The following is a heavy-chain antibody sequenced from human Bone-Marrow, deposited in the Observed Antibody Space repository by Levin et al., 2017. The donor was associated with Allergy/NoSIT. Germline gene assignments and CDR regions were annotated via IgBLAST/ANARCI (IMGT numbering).Heavy chain of an antibody. CDR1: GFIFSTYG. J-gene: IGHJ4*02. CDR3: VRSSPGTNFYYFLDY. CDR2: ISDDGNNK. Sequence: LSLTCAATGFIFSTYGMHWVRQAPGKGLEWVAFISDDGNNKNYVDSVKGRFSVSRDNSKKTLHLQMSSLRPEDTAIYYCVRSSPGTNFYYFLDYWGQGTLVTVSS. V-gene: IGHV3-30*03. D-gene: IGHD3-10*01.